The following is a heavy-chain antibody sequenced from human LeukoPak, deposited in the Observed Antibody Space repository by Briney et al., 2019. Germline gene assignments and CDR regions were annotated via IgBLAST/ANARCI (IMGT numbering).Heavy chain of an antibody. V-gene: IGHV3-74*01. Sequence: PGGSVRLFCAASGFTFSTYWMQWVRQAPGRGLVFVSRINPDETTTNYADSVNGRFTISRDNAKNTLSLQLSSLRIEDTAVYYCVRGEPTASGKHDCWGQGTLVSVSS. CDR2: INPDETTT. J-gene: IGHJ4*02. CDR3: VRGEPTASGKHDC. CDR1: GFTFSTYW. D-gene: IGHD1-14*01.